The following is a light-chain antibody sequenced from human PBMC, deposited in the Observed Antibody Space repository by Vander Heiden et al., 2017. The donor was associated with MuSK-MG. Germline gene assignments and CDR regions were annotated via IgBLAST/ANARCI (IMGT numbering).Light chain of an antibody. CDR3: TSDTTGSTLYV. J-gene: IGLJ1*01. CDR2: EVA. CDR1: SSDVGGYNY. V-gene: IGLV2-14*01. Sequence: QSALTQPASVSGSPGQSIAISCTGTSSDVGGYNYVSWYQQYPGKATKVVNDEVANRPSGVSDRFSGSKSGNTATLTIAGVQDEDEADYYCTSDTTGSTLYVFGSGTK.